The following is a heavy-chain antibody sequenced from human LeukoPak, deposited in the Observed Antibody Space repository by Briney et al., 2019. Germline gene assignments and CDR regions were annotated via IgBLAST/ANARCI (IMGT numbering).Heavy chain of an antibody. D-gene: IGHD6-19*01. CDR1: GGSISSDSYY. Sequence: SETLSLTCTVSGGSISSDSYYWSWIRQPAGKGLEWIGRIYITGSTNYNPSLKSRITISIDTSKNQFSLKLSSVTAADTAVYYCARVFSSGWYGNYMDVWGKGTTVTVSS. J-gene: IGHJ6*03. V-gene: IGHV4-61*02. CDR3: ARVFSSGWYGNYMDV. CDR2: IYITGST.